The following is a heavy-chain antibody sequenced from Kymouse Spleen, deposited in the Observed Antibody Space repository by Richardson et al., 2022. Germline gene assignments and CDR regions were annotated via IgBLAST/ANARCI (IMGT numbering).Heavy chain of an antibody. V-gene: IGHV4-39*01. CDR1: GGSISSSSYY. J-gene: IGHJ6*02. CDR3: ARRSIAAAGTRYYGMDV. D-gene: IGHD6-13*01. Sequence: QLQLQESGPGLVKPSETLSLTCTVSGGSISSSSYYWGWIRQPPGKGLEWIGSIYYSGSTYYNPSLKSRVTISVDTSKNQFSLKLSSVTAADTAVYYCARRSIAAAGTRYYGMDVWGQGTTVTVSS. CDR2: IYYSGST.